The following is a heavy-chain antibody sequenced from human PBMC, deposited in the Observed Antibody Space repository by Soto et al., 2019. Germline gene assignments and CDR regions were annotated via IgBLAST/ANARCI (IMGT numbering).Heavy chain of an antibody. CDR3: AREVEGSSCFDY. J-gene: IGHJ4*02. CDR1: GGSFSGYY. D-gene: IGHD6-13*01. V-gene: IGHV4-34*01. CDR2: INHSGST. Sequence: QVQLQQWGAGLLKPSETLSLTCAVYGGSFSGYYWSWIRQPPGKGLEWIGEINHSGSTNYNPSLKSRVTISVDTSKNQFSLKLSSVTAAHTAVYYCAREVEGSSCFDYWGQGTLVTVSA.